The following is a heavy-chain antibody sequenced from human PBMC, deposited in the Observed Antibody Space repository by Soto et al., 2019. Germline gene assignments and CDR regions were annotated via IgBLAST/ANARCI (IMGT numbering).Heavy chain of an antibody. CDR3: AKKVAGGTDH. V-gene: IGHV5-51*01. J-gene: IGHJ4*02. CDR2: IYPGDSDT. D-gene: IGHD1-1*01. CDR1: GYSFTDSW. Sequence: GESLKISCKGSGYSFTDSWIGWVRQMPGKGLEWMGIIYPGDSDTRYSPSFEGQVTISADKSISTAYLQWSGLKASDTATYYCAKKVAGGTDHWGQGTLVTVSS.